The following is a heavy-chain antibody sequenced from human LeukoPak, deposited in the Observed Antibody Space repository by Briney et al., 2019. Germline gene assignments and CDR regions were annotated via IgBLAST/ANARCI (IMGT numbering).Heavy chain of an antibody. V-gene: IGHV5-10-1*01. J-gene: IGHJ3*02. CDR2: IDPSDSYT. Sequence: GESLKISRKGSGYSFTSYWISWVRQMPGKGLEWMGRIDPSDSYTNYSPSFQGHVTISADKSISTAYLQWSSLKASDTAMYYCARVPVVLWFGELSYAFDIWGQGTMVTVSS. CDR3: ARVPVVLWFGELSYAFDI. CDR1: GYSFTSYW. D-gene: IGHD3-10*01.